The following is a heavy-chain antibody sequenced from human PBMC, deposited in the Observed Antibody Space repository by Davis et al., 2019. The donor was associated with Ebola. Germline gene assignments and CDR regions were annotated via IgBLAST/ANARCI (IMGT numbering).Heavy chain of an antibody. CDR3: ARGRRYSYGPPRY. CDR2: INHSGST. CDR1: GWSFSGYY. V-gene: IGHV4-34*01. J-gene: IGHJ4*02. Sequence: SETLSLTCAVYGWSFSGYYWSWIRQPPGKGLEWIGEINHSGSTNYNPSLKSRVTISVGTSKNQFSLKLRSVTAADTAVYYCARGRRYSYGPPRYWGQGTLVTVSS. D-gene: IGHD5-18*01.